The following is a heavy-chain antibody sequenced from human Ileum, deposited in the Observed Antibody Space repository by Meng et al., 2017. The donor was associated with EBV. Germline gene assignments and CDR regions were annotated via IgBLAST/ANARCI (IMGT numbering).Heavy chain of an antibody. Sequence: QVQWWQAGAGVTTPGASVKVSCKAAGFTFTNYGFTWVRQAPGQGLEWMGWISANNGDRHYAQKFQDRVTLTTDGYTPTVYMELRSLRSDDTAVYFCARKPTSAALDYWGQGTLVTVSS. CDR3: ARKPTSAALDY. V-gene: IGHV1-18*01. J-gene: IGHJ4*02. CDR1: GFTFTNYG. D-gene: IGHD6-13*01. CDR2: ISANNGDR.